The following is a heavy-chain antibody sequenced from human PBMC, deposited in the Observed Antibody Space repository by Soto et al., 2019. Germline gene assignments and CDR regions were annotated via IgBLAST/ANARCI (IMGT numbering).Heavy chain of an antibody. Sequence: SETLSLTCTVSGGSISTHYWSWIRQPPGKGLEWIGYIYYSGSTNYNPSLKSRVTMPVNTSKNQFSLRLSSVSAADTAIYYCARDYGYAFDYWGPGTLVTVSS. D-gene: IGHD5-18*01. J-gene: IGHJ4*02. V-gene: IGHV4-59*11. CDR2: IYYSGST. CDR3: ARDYGYAFDY. CDR1: GGSISTHY.